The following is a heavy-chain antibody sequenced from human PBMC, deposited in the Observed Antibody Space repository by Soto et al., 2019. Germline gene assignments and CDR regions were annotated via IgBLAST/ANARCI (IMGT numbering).Heavy chain of an antibody. CDR3: AKVGQNHSKNRNTYYYYSGTDV. CDR1: GFTFSSYA. CDR2: ISGSGCST. Sequence: PGGSLRLACAASGFTFSSYAMSWVRQAPGKGLEWVSAISGSGCSTYYADSVKGRFTFSRDNSKNTLYLQMNSLRAEDTAVYYCAKVGQNHSKNRNTYYYYSGTDVWGQGTTVTVSS. J-gene: IGHJ6*02. D-gene: IGHD2-15*01. V-gene: IGHV3-23*01.